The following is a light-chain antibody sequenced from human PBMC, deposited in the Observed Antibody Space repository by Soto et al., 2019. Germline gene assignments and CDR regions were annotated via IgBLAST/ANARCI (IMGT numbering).Light chain of an antibody. CDR1: SSDVGSYNL. Sequence: QSVLTQPASVSGSPGQSTTISCTGTSSDVGSYNLVSWYQHHPGKAPKLMIYEDSKRPSGVSNRFSGSKSGNTASLTISGLQAEDEADYYCCSYAGSYTWVFGGGTKVTVL. CDR3: CSYAGSYTWV. J-gene: IGLJ3*02. CDR2: EDS. V-gene: IGLV2-23*01.